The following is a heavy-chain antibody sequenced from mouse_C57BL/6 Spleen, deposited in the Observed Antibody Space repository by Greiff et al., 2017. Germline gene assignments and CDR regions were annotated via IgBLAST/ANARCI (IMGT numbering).Heavy chain of an antibody. V-gene: IGHV1-82*01. CDR1: GYAFSSSW. J-gene: IGHJ1*03. CDR3: ARSSYYGSSYGYFDV. D-gene: IGHD1-1*01. Sequence: VQLQQSGPELVKPGASVKISCKASGYAFSSSWMNWVKQRPGKGLEWIGRIYPGDGDTNYNGKFKGKATLTADKSSSTAYMQLSSLTSEDSAVYFCARSSYYGSSYGYFDVGGTGTTVTVSS. CDR2: IYPGDGDT.